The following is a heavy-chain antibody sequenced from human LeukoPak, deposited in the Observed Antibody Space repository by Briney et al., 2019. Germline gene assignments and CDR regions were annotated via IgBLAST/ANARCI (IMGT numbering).Heavy chain of an antibody. CDR1: GFTFSRYA. CDR2: ISGSDGST. D-gene: IGHD2-2*01. J-gene: IGHJ4*02. Sequence: GGSLRLSCAASGFTFSRYAMSWVRQTPEKGLEWVSVISGSDGSTYYADSVRGRFTISRDDSGNTLFLQMNSLRAEDTAVYYCARQVSCDTTACYAGMPPDYWGQGTLVTVSS. V-gene: IGHV3-23*01. CDR3: ARQVSCDTTACYAGMPPDY.